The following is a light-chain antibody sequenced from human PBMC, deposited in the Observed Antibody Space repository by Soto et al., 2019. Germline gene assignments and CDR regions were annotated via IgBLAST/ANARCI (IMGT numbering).Light chain of an antibody. CDR2: GNS. CDR1: ISNIWAGYD. J-gene: IGLJ1*01. Sequence: QSVLTHPPSVSRAPGQRFTISFTGSISNIWAGYDVHWYQQLPGTAPKLLIYGNSNRPSGVPDRFSGYKSGTSASLAITGLQAEDEADYYCQSYDSSLSGFYVFGTGTKVTVL. V-gene: IGLV1-40*01. CDR3: QSYDSSLSGFYV.